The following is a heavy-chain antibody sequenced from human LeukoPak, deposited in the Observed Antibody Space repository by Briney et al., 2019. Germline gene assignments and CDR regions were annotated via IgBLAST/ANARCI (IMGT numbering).Heavy chain of an antibody. CDR2: ISSDENSK. CDR1: GLTLSREG. CDR3: AKDSGPYTSGYYGH. Sequence: GGSLRLSCVASGLTLSREGLHWIRQAPGKGLEWVAVISSDENSKYYADSVKGRFTISRDNSKNTLFLQMNSLRAEDTAAYYCAKDSGPYTSGYYGHWGQGTLVTVSS. J-gene: IGHJ4*02. V-gene: IGHV3-30*18. D-gene: IGHD3-22*01.